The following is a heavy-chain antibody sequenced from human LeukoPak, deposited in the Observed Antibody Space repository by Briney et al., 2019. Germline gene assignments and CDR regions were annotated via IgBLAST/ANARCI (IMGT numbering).Heavy chain of an antibody. V-gene: IGHV3-15*01. CDR2: IKSKTDGGTT. CDR3: VIDNLDQSGWLGYFQH. J-gene: IGHJ1*01. CDR1: GFTFSNAW. D-gene: IGHD6-19*01. Sequence: PGGSLRLSCAASGFTFSNAWMSWVRQAPGKGLEWVGRIKSKTDGGTTDYAAPVKGRFTISRDDSKNTLYLQMNSLKTEDTAVYYCVIDNLDQSGWLGYFQHWGQGTLVTVSS.